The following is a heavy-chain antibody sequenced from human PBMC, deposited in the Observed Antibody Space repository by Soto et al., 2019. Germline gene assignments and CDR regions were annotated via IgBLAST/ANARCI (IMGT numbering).Heavy chain of an antibody. CDR1: GYIFIDYW. CDR2: VYPRDSDT. Sequence: GESLKISCKASGYIFIDYWIGWVRQMPGKGLEWMGIVYPRDSDTRYSPSFQGQVTISADRSTDTAFLQWRSLKASDTALYYCARPPLPGYSIHFNSWGQGTLVTVSS. J-gene: IGHJ4*02. D-gene: IGHD2-15*01. V-gene: IGHV5-51*01. CDR3: ARPPLPGYSIHFNS.